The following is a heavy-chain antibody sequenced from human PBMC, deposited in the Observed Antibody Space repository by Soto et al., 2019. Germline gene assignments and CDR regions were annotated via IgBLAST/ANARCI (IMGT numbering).Heavy chain of an antibody. CDR2: IDWDDDK. J-gene: IGHJ6*02. V-gene: IGHV2-70*04. CDR3: ARDSVALYYYYYGMDV. Sequence: SGPTLVNPTQTLTLTCTFSGFSLSSSGMRVSWIRQPPGKALEWLARIDWDDDKYYSTSLKTRLTISKDTSKNQVVLTMTNMDPVDTATYYCARDSVALYYYYYGMDVWGQGTTVTVSS. D-gene: IGHD2-21*01. CDR1: GFSLSSSGMR.